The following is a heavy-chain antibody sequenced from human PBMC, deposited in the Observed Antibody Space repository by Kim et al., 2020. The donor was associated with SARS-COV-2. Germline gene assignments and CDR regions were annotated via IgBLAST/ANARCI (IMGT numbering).Heavy chain of an antibody. J-gene: IGHJ4*02. D-gene: IGHD6-19*01. CDR3: ASYRLFYTGNIAVAGTRGIRY. CDR1: GGSFSGYY. Sequence: SETLSLTCAVYGGSFSGYYWNWIRQPPGKGLEWIGEINHSGSTNYNPSLKSRVTISVDTSKNQFSLKLSSVTAADTAVYYCASYRLFYTGNIAVAGTRGIRYWGQGTLVTVSS. V-gene: IGHV4-34*01. CDR2: INHSGST.